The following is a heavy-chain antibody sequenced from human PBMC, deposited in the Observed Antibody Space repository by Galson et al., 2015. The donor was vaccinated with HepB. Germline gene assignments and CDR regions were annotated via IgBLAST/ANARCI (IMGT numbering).Heavy chain of an antibody. V-gene: IGHV3-30-3*01. D-gene: IGHD6-19*01. Sequence: SLRLSCAASGFTFSSYAMHWVRQAPGKGLEWVAVISYDGSNKYYADSVKGRFTISRGNSKNTLYLQMNSLRAEDTAVYYCAREHYSSAVAGTHYFDYWGQGTLVTASS. CDR2: ISYDGSNK. J-gene: IGHJ4*02. CDR3: AREHYSSAVAGTHYFDY. CDR1: GFTFSSYA.